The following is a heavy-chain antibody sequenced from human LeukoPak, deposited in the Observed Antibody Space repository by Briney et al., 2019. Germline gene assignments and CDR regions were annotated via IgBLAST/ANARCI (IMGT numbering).Heavy chain of an antibody. CDR1: GLTFSNAW. Sequence: GGSLRLSCAASGLTFSNAWMSWVRQAPGKGLEWVGRIKSKTDGGTTDYAAPVKGRFTISRDDSKNTLYLQMNSLKTEDTAVYYCTTEPVAVAGTFDYWGQGTLVTVSS. D-gene: IGHD6-19*01. CDR3: TTEPVAVAGTFDY. V-gene: IGHV3-15*01. CDR2: IKSKTDGGTT. J-gene: IGHJ4*02.